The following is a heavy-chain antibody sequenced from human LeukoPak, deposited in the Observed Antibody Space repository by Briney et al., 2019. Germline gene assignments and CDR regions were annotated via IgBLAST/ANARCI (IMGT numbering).Heavy chain of an antibody. Sequence: ASVKVSCKASGYTFTSYGISWVRQAPGQGLEWMGWISAYNGNTNYAQKLQGRVTMTTDTSTSTAYMELRSLRSDDTAVYHCAATFSGPLTWFDPWGQGTLVTVSS. CDR3: AATFSGPLTWFDP. D-gene: IGHD2-15*01. V-gene: IGHV1-18*01. J-gene: IGHJ5*02. CDR1: GYTFTSYG. CDR2: ISAYNGNT.